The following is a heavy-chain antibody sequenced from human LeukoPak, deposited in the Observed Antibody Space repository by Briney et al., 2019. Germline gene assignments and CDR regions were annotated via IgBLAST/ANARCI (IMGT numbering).Heavy chain of an antibody. J-gene: IGHJ4*02. CDR2: IVVGSGNT. V-gene: IGHV1-58*02. CDR3: AATYYDFWSGYPNFDY. D-gene: IGHD3-3*01. Sequence: SVKVSCKASGFXFTSSAMQWVRQARGQRLEWIGWIVVGSGNTNYAQKFQERVTITRDMSTSTAYMELSSLRSEDTAVYYCAATYYDFWSGYPNFDYWGQGTLVTVSS. CDR1: GFXFTSSA.